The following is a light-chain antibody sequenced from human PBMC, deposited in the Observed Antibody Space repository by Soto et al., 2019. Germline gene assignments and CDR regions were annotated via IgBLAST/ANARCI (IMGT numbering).Light chain of an antibody. CDR2: DVS. CDR1: SSEVGGYNY. J-gene: IGLJ1*01. CDR3: CSYAGSYTLVV. Sequence: QCVLTPPRSVSGSPGQSVTISCTGTSSEVGGYNYVSWYQQHPGKAPKLMIYDVSKRPSGVPDRFSGSKSGNTASLTISGLQAEDEADYYCCSYAGSYTLVVFGTGTKVTVL. V-gene: IGLV2-11*01.